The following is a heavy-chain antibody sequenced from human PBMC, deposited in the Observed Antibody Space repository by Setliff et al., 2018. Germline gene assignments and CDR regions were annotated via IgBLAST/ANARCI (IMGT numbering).Heavy chain of an antibody. D-gene: IGHD3-22*01. V-gene: IGHV4-39*01. Sequence: AWIRQSPGKGLGCIGTVDRSGNTFYNPSLRSRVTISVDTSKNQISLKLTSVSAADTAVYYCARRDSTSYYGYSFDFWGRGTLVTVSS. J-gene: IGHJ4*02. CDR2: VDRSGNT. CDR3: ARRDSTSYYGYSFDF.